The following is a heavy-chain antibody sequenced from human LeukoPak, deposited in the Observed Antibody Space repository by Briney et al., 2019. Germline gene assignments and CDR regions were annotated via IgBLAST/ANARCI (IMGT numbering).Heavy chain of an antibody. CDR3: AREAGDNYYDSSGYGDAFDI. Sequence: ASVKVSCKASGYTFTSYGISWVRQAPGQGLEWMGWISAYNGNTNYAQKLQGRVTMTTDTSTSTAYMELRSLRSDDTAVYYCAREAGDNYYDSSGYGDAFDIWGQGTMVTVSS. CDR1: GYTFTSYG. V-gene: IGHV1-18*01. J-gene: IGHJ3*02. D-gene: IGHD3-22*01. CDR2: ISAYNGNT.